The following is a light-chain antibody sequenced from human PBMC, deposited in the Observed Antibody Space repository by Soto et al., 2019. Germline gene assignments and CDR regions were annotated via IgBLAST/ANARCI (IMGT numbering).Light chain of an antibody. CDR1: TGAVTSGHY. J-gene: IGLJ2*01. V-gene: IGLV7-46*01. CDR3: LLVYSGIVV. Sequence: QAVVTQEPSLTVSPGGTVTLTWGSSTGAVTSGHYPYGFQQKPGQAPKTLIYDTTNKHSWSPARFSGSLLGGKAALTLSGAQPEDEADYYCLLVYSGIVVFGGGTKLTVL. CDR2: DTT.